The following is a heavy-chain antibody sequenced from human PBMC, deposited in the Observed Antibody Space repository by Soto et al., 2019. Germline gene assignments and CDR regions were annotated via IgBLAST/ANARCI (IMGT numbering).Heavy chain of an antibody. CDR2: IWYDGSNK. D-gene: IGHD5-18*01. Sequence: QVQLVESGGGVVQPGRSLRLSCAASGFTFSSYGMHWVRQAPGKGLEWVAVIWYDGSNKYYADSVKGRFTISRDNSKNTLYLQMNSMRGRDTDVYYCARERQWIPAYWGKGNLVTVSA. V-gene: IGHV3-33*01. CDR1: GFTFSSYG. CDR3: ARERQWIPAY. J-gene: IGHJ4*02.